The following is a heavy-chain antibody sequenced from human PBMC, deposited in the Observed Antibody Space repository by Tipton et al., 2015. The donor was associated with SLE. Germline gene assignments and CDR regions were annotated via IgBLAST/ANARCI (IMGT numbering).Heavy chain of an antibody. D-gene: IGHD7-27*01. Sequence: TLSLTCTVSGGSISSGSYYWSWIRQPAGKGLEWIGRIYTSGSTNYNPSLKSRVTISVDTSKNQFSLKLSSVTAADTAVYYCARHAQLGREYWYFDLWGRGTLVTVSS. CDR3: ARHAQLGREYWYFDL. CDR1: GGSISSGSYY. J-gene: IGHJ2*01. V-gene: IGHV4-61*02. CDR2: IYTSGST.